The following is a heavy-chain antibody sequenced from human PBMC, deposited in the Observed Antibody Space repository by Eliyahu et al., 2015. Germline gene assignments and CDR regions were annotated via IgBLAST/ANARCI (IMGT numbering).Heavy chain of an antibody. V-gene: IGHV3-49*04. D-gene: IGHD3-16*01. CDR1: GFTFGDYA. CDR3: TFEYYDYVWGPYYGMDV. CDR2: IRSKAYGGTT. J-gene: IGHJ6*02. Sequence: EVQLVESGGGLVQPGRSLRLSCTASGFTFGDYAMSWVRQAPGKGLEWVGFIRSKAYGGTTEYAASVKGRFTISRDDSKSIAYLQMNSLKTEDTAVYYCTFEYYDYVWGPYYGMDVWGQGTTVTVSS.